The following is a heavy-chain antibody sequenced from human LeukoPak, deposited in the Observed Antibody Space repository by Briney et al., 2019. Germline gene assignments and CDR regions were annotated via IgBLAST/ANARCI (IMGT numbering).Heavy chain of an antibody. CDR1: GGTFSSYA. J-gene: IGHJ4*02. Sequence: GASVKVSCKASGGTFSSYAISWVRQAPGQGLEWMGGIIPIFGTANYAQKFQGRVTITADESTSTAYMELSSLRYEDTAVYYCAREHGAPSGSYYNSLGYWGQGTLVTVSS. CDR2: IIPIFGTA. D-gene: IGHD3-10*01. V-gene: IGHV1-69*13. CDR3: AREHGAPSGSYYNSLGY.